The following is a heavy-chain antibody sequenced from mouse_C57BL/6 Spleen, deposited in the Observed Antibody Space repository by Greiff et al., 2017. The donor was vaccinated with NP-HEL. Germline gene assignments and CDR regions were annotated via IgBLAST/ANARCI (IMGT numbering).Heavy chain of an antibody. J-gene: IGHJ1*03. CDR1: GFSLTSYG. Sequence: QVQLKQSGPGLVQPSQSLSITCTVSGFSLTSYGVHWVRQSPGKGLEWLGVIWRGGSTDYNAAFMSRLSITKDNTKSQVFFKMNSLQADDTAIYYCAKPPHYDYVGGYCDVWGTGTTVTVSS. V-gene: IGHV2-5*01. D-gene: IGHD2-4*01. CDR2: IWRGGST. CDR3: AKPPHYDYVGGYCDV.